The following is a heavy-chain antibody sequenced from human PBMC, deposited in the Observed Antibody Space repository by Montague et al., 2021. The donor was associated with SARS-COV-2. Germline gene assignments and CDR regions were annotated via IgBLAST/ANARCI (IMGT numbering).Heavy chain of an antibody. CDR2: IYYSGTA. CDR1: GGSISTYY. D-gene: IGHD3-10*01. V-gene: IGHV4-59*08. CDR3: ARLVGGREIRFDP. Sequence: SETLSLTCTVSGGSISTYYWSWIRQPPGKGLEWIGYIYYSGTANYNPSLKSRVTISVDTSKNQFSLKVRSVTAADTAVYYCARLVGGREIRFDPWGQGTLVTVSS. J-gene: IGHJ5*02.